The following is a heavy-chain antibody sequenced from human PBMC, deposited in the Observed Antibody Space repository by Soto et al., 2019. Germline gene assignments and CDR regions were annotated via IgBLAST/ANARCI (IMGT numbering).Heavy chain of an antibody. J-gene: IGHJ4*02. CDR3: ATAISATTFDH. Sequence: QVHLVQSGAEVKAPGASVRISCATSGNIFNDYEIHWLRQAPGQRLKWMGWINGGNGNTGSPQRFQSRVTMSRDTSARTSYVELRRLSPEATAVYYCATAISATTFDHWGQATLVTVSP. CDR2: INGGNGNT. CDR1: GNIFNDYE. V-gene: IGHV1-3*01.